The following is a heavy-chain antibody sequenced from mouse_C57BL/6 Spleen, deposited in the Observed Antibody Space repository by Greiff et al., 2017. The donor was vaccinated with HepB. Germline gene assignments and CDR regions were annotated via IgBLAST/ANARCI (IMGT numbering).Heavy chain of an antibody. V-gene: IGHV1-22*01. CDR3: ATLPRGNYYAMDY. Sequence: EVHLVESGPELVKPGASVKMSCKASGYTFTDYNMHWVKQSHGKSLEWIGYINPNNGGTSYNQKFKGKATLTVNKSSSTAYMELRSLTSEDSAVYYCATLPRGNYYAMDYWGQGTSVTVSS. D-gene: IGHD2-10*01. CDR1: GYTFTDYN. CDR2: INPNNGGT. J-gene: IGHJ4*01.